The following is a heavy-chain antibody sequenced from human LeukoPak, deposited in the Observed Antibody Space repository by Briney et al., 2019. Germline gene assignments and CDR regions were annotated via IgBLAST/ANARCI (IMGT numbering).Heavy chain of an antibody. D-gene: IGHD4-11*01. V-gene: IGHV4-31*03. CDR1: GGSISSGGYY. CDR2: IYYSGST. Sequence: PSQTLSLTCTVSGGSISSGGYYWSWIRQPPGKGLEWIGYIYYSGSTYYNPSLKSRVTISVDTSKNQFSLKLSSVTAAGTAVYYCASDDYNNYVGGPFDYWGQGTLVTVSS. J-gene: IGHJ4*02. CDR3: ASDDYNNYVGGPFDY.